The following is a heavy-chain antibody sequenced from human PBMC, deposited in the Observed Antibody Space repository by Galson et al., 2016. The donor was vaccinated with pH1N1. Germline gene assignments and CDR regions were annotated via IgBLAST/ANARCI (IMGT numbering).Heavy chain of an antibody. Sequence: SLRLSCAASGFPFSNYAMHWVRQAPGRGLEGVTLISHDGSKKSYADSVNGRFTVSKDNSKNTLYLQIHSLRREDPAVYFCARPSVPLDYWGQGTLVTVPS. V-gene: IGHV3-30-3*01. CDR2: ISHDGSKK. CDR1: GFPFSNYA. J-gene: IGHJ4*02. CDR3: ARPSVPLDY.